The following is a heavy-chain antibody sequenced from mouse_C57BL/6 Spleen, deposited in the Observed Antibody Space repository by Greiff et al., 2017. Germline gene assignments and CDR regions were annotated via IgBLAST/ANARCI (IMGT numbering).Heavy chain of an antibody. CDR1: GYSFTDYN. D-gene: IGHD1-1*01. CDR3: ARDRLLRSPTGYFDV. V-gene: IGHV1-39*01. J-gene: IGHJ1*03. Sequence: EVQLQQSGPELVKPGASVKISCKASGYSFTDYNMNWVKQSHGKSLEWIGVINPNYGTTSYNQKFKGKATLTVDKSSSTAYMQLTSLTSEDSAVDYCARDRLLRSPTGYFDVWGTGTTVTVSS. CDR2: INPNYGTT.